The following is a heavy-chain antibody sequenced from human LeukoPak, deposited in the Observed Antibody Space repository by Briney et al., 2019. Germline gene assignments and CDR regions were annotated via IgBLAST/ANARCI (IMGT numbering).Heavy chain of an antibody. J-gene: IGHJ4*02. V-gene: IGHV4-59*01. D-gene: IGHD3/OR15-3a*01. CDR1: GGSISSYY. Sequence: SETLSLTCTASGGSISSYYWSWIRQPPGKGLEWIGYIYYSGSTNYNPSLKSRVTISVDTSKNQFSLKLSSVTAADTAVYYCARDRTGTSVWGQGTLVTVSS. CDR3: ARDRTGTSV. CDR2: IYYSGST.